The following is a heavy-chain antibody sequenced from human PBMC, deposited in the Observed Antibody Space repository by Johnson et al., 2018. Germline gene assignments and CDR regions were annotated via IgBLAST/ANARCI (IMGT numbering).Heavy chain of an antibody. J-gene: IGHJ1*01. Sequence: VQLVESGGGLVKPGGSLRLSCAASGFTFSSYNMNWVRQAPGKGLEWVSSISSSSSYIYYADAVKGRFTISRDNAKNSLYLQMNSLRAEDTAVYYCARSRGMREYFQHWGQGTLVTVSS. CDR1: GFTFSSYN. D-gene: IGHD3-22*01. CDR2: ISSSSSYI. CDR3: ARSRGMREYFQH. V-gene: IGHV3-21*01.